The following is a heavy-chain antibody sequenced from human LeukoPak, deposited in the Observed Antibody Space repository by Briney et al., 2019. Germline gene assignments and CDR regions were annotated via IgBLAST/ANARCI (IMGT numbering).Heavy chain of an antibody. CDR2: ISAYNGNT. Sequence: GASVKVSCKASGYTFSSYGFSWVRQAPGQGLEWMGWISAYNGNTKYAQKFQGRVTMTTDTSTSTAYMELRSLRSDDTAVYYCARALSGPLDVWGKGTTVTVSS. V-gene: IGHV1-18*04. CDR1: GYTFSSYG. CDR3: ARALSGPLDV. D-gene: IGHD3-16*02. J-gene: IGHJ6*04.